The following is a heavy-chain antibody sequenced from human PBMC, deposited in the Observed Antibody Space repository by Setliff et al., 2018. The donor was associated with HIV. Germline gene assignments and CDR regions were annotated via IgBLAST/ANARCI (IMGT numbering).Heavy chain of an antibody. Sequence: RASVKVSCKASGYTFSGYYMHWVRQAPGQGLEWMGWINPNSGGTNNAQKFQGRVTMTRDTSINTAYMELARLRSDDTAVYYCAKGGPGSSWLGGWFDPWGQGTLVTVSS. CDR2: INPNSGGT. D-gene: IGHD6-13*01. V-gene: IGHV1-2*02. CDR3: AKGGPGSSWLGGWFDP. J-gene: IGHJ5*02. CDR1: GYTFSGYY.